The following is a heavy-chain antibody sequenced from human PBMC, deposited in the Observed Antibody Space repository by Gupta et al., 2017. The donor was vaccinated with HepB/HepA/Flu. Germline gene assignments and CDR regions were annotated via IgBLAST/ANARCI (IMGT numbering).Heavy chain of an antibody. D-gene: IGHD5/OR15-5a*01. CDR1: GGSFSGYY. Sequence: QVQLQQWGAGLLKPSETLSLTCAVYGGSFSGYYWSWISQPPGKGLEWIGEINHSGSTNYNPSLKSRVTISVDTSKNQFSLKLSSVTAADTAVYYCARGRPRSNVYDSSDYWGQGTLVTVSS. CDR2: INHSGST. V-gene: IGHV4-34*01. CDR3: ARGRPRSNVYDSSDY. J-gene: IGHJ4*02.